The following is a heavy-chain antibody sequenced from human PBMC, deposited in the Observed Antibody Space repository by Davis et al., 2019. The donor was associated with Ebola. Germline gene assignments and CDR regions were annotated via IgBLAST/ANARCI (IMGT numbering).Heavy chain of an antibody. V-gene: IGHV4-34*01. D-gene: IGHD2-15*01. CDR1: GGSFSGYY. CDR2: INHSGST. J-gene: IGHJ6*02. Sequence: PSETLSLTCAVYGGSFSGYYWSWIRQPPGKGLQWIGEINHSGSTNYNPSLKSRVTISVDTSKNQFSLKLSSVTAADTAVYYCARGHRGGSSHPHGLEYYYYGMDVWGQGTTVTVSS. CDR3: ARGHRGGSSHPHGLEYYYYGMDV.